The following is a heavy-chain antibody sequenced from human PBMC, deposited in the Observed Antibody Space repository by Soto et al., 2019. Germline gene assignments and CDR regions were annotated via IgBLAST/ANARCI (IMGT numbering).Heavy chain of an antibody. CDR3: ARQSGYGSGSYFGY. Sequence: HVQLQESGPGLVKPSETLSLTCTVSGGSISSYYWSWIRQPPGKGLDWIGYIYSRGSTNYNPSLNNRVTISVDTSRDQFSLKLSSVTAADTAVYYCARQSGYGSGSYFGYWGQGTLVTVSS. CDR2: IYSRGST. D-gene: IGHD3-10*01. J-gene: IGHJ4*02. V-gene: IGHV4-59*08. CDR1: GGSISSYY.